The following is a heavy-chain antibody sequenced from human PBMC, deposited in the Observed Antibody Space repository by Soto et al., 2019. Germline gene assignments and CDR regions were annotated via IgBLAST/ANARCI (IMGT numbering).Heavy chain of an antibody. CDR3: ARGGRRYCSSTSCPNWFDP. CDR1: GGSISSYY. D-gene: IGHD2-2*01. Sequence: SETLSLTCTVSGGSISSYYWSWIRQPPGKGLEWIGYIYYSGSTNYNPSLKSRVTISVDTSKNQFSLKLSSVTAADTAVYYCARGGRRYCSSTSCPNWFDPWGQGTLVTVS. CDR2: IYYSGST. J-gene: IGHJ5*02. V-gene: IGHV4-59*01.